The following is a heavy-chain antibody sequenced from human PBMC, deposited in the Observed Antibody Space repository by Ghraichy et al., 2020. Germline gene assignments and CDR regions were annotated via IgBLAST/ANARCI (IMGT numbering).Heavy chain of an antibody. CDR1: GFTFSSYS. J-gene: IGHJ4*02. D-gene: IGHD1-1*01. CDR2: ISSSSSYI. CDR3: ARAVSRYTGDFDY. Sequence: GESLNISCAASGFTFSSYSMNWVRQAPGKGLEWVSSISSSSSYIYYADSVKGRFTISRDNAKNSLYLQMNSLRAEDTAVYYCARAVSRYTGDFDYWGQGTLVTVSS. V-gene: IGHV3-21*01.